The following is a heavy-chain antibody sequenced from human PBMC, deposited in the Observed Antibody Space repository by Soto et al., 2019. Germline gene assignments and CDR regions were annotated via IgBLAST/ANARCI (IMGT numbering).Heavy chain of an antibody. CDR3: ARGDCVGGPCYSLAGSFYYYMDV. Sequence: EVQLVESGGGLVQPGGSLRLSCAASGFTFSNYWMYWVRQAPGMGLVWVSRINSDGSVSSYADSVKGRLTISRDNVKNTLYLQMDSLRAEDTAVYYCARGDCVGGPCYSLAGSFYYYMDVWGKGTTVTVFS. J-gene: IGHJ6*03. CDR2: INSDGSVS. V-gene: IGHV3-74*01. D-gene: IGHD2-15*01. CDR1: GFTFSNYW.